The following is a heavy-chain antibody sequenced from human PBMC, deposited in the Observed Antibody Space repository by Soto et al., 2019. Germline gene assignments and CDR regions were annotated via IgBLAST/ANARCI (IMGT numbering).Heavy chain of an antibody. J-gene: IGHJ4*02. CDR3: AKDFLPYGSAMGRRGSTQPIPSDY. CDR1: GFTFSSYG. Sequence: GESLKISCAASGFTFSSYGMHWVRQAPGKGLEWVAVISYDGSNKYYADSVKGRFTISRDNSKNTLYLQMNSLRAEDTAVYYCAKDFLPYGSAMGRRGSTQPIPSDYWGQGTLVTVSS. V-gene: IGHV3-30*18. D-gene: IGHD5-18*01. CDR2: ISYDGSNK.